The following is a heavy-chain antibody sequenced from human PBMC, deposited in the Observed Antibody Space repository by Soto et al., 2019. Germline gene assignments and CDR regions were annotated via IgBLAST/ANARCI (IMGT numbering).Heavy chain of an antibody. J-gene: IGHJ4*02. CDR3: TTDRNVWESSPGYYFDY. D-gene: IGHD3-16*01. CDR1: GFTFSNAW. CDR2: IKSKTDGGTT. Sequence: GGSLRLACSASGFTFSNAWMSWVRQAPGKGLEWVGRIKSKTDGGTTDYAAPVKGRFTISRDDSKNTPYLQMNSLKTEDTAVYYCTTDRNVWESSPGYYFDYWRQGTLVTVSS. V-gene: IGHV3-15*01.